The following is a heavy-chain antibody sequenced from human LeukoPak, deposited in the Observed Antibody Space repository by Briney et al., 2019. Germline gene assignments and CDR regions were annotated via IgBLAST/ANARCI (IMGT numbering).Heavy chain of an antibody. CDR2: VNRVGNEK. J-gene: IGHJ4*02. CDR1: GIILSSYW. V-gene: IGHV3-7*01. D-gene: IGHD6-13*01. Sequence: GGSLRLSCAASGIILSSYWMSWVRQAPGKGLEWVANVNRVGNEKYYVDSVKGRFAISRDNAKNSLYLQMNSLRADDTAVYYCAIDTSAEKGQQLANWGQGTLVTVSS. CDR3: AIDTSAEKGQQLAN.